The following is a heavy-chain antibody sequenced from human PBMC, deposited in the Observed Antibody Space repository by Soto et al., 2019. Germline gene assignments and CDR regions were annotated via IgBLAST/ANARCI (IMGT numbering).Heavy chain of an antibody. V-gene: IGHV3-30*03. Sequence: PGGSLRLSCAASGFTFSSYGMHWVRQAPGKGLEWVAVISYDGSNKYYADSVKGRFTISRDNSKNTLYLQMNSLRAEDTAVYYCVRYYYGMDVWGRGTTVTVSS. CDR2: ISYDGSNK. J-gene: IGHJ6*02. CDR3: VRYYYGMDV. CDR1: GFTFSSYG.